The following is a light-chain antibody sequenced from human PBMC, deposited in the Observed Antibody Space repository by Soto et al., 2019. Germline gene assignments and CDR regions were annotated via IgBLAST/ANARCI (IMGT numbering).Light chain of an antibody. J-gene: IGKJ2*01. V-gene: IGKV3-15*01. CDR2: GAS. CDR3: QQYNDWPRA. CDR1: QSVSSN. Sequence: EIVMTQSPATLSVSPGEGATLSCRASQSVSSNLAWYQQKPGQAPRLLIYGASTRAAGIPARFSGSGSGTGFTLTISGLQSEDFAVYYCQQYNDWPRAFGQGTKLEIK.